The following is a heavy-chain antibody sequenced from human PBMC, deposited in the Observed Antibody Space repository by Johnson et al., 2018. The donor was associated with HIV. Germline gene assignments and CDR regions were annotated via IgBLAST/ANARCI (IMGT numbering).Heavy chain of an antibody. D-gene: IGHD5-18*01. J-gene: IGHJ3*02. CDR2: ISYDGSNK. CDR1: GFIVSSNC. V-gene: IGHV3-30*03. CDR3: ARGRRIQLWLLADAFDI. Sequence: QVQLVESGGGLMQPGGSLRLSCAASGFIVSSNCMTWVRQAPGKGLEWVAVISYDGSNKYYADSVKGRFTISRDNSKNTLYLQMNSLRAEDTAVYYCARGRRIQLWLLADAFDIWGQGTMVTVSS.